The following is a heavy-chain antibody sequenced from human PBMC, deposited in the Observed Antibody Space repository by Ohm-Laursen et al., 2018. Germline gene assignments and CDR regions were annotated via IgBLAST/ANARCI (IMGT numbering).Heavy chain of an antibody. J-gene: IGHJ6*02. D-gene: IGHD1-14*01. CDR1: GYSISSAYY. V-gene: IGHV4-38-2*02. Sequence: TLSLTCAVSGYSISSAYYWGWIRQAPGQGLEWIGRIYHPGSTYYNPSLKSRVSISVDTPKNQFSLKLNSVTAADTAVYYCARDSGPPKYYYFGLDVWGQGTTVTVSS. CDR3: ARDSGPPKYYYFGLDV. CDR2: IYHPGST.